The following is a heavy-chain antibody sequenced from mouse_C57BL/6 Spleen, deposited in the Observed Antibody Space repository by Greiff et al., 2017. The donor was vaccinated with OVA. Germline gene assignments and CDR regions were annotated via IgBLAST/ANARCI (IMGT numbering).Heavy chain of an antibody. J-gene: IGHJ2*01. CDR3: ARGLYYFDY. V-gene: IGHV1-59*01. CDR1: GYTFTSYW. Sequence: QVQLQQPGAELVRPGTSVKLSCTASGYTFTSYWMHWVKQRPGQGLEWIGVIDPSDSYTNYNQKFKGKATLTVDTSSSTAYMQLSSLTSEDSAVYYCARGLYYFDYWGKGTTLTVSS. CDR2: IDPSDSYT.